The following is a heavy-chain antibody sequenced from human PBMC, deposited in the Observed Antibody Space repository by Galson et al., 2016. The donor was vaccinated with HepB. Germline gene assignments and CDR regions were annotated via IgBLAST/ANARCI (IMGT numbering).Heavy chain of an antibody. Sequence: SLRLSCAVSDFTFSNAWMNWVRQAAGQGLEWVGRIKRKIEGERTDYAAPVKGRFTISRDDSKNTLYLQMNTLKTEDTAVYYCSTPRNAYGKGWPEVWGQGTLVTVSS. CDR1: DFTFSNAW. CDR2: IKRKIEGERT. D-gene: IGHD2-21*01. J-gene: IGHJ4*02. CDR3: STPRNAYGKGWPEV. V-gene: IGHV3-15*07.